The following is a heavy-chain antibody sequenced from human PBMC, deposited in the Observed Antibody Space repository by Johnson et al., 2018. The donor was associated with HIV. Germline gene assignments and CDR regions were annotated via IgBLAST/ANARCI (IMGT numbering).Heavy chain of an antibody. J-gene: IGHJ3*02. Sequence: MQLVESGGGVVQPGGSLRLSCAASGSNFSNYGIHWVRQAPGKGLEWVANIKQDGSEMYYVDSVKGRFTISRDNAKNSLYLQMNSLRADDTAMYYCTTASSPTLLDAFDIWGQGTMVTVSS. CDR1: GSNFSNYG. V-gene: IGHV3-7*03. D-gene: IGHD6-6*01. CDR3: TTASSPTLLDAFDI. CDR2: IKQDGSEM.